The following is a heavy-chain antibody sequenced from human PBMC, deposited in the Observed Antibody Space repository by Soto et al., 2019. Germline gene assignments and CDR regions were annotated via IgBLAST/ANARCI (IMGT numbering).Heavy chain of an antibody. V-gene: IGHV1-69*13. CDR1: GGTFNSYD. D-gene: IGHD3-3*01. CDR2: IIPIVETP. CDR3: ARLSRRNYYYTSCVFQENLFAP. Sequence: SSVKVSCKASGGTFNSYDINWVRQAPGQGLEWMGGIIPIVETPKYAQKFQGRVTITADESTNTVSMELSSLRSEDTAMYYCARLSRRNYYYTSCVFQENLFAPCGQVTLVTGSA. J-gene: IGHJ5*02.